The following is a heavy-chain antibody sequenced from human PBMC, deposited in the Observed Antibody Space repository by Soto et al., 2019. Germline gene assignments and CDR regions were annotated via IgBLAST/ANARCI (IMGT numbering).Heavy chain of an antibody. J-gene: IGHJ6*02. Sequence: RSLTLSCTASGFTFRSYGMHWLRQAPGKGLEWVAVKSYDGSNQYYADSVKGRFTISRDHPKNTQYLQMNSLRAEDTAVYYCAKDQAVVVHYYYYGMDVWGQGTTVTVSS. CDR2: KSYDGSNQ. CDR3: AKDQAVVVHYYYYGMDV. D-gene: IGHD6-19*01. V-gene: IGHV3-30*18. CDR1: GFTFRSYG.